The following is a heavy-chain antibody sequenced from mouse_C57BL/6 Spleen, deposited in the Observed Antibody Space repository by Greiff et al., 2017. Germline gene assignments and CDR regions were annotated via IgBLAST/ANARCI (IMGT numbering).Heavy chain of an antibody. D-gene: IGHD2-4*01. Sequence: EVQLQQSGPELVKPGASVKISCKASGYTFTDYYMNWVKQSHGKSLEWIGDINPNNGGTSYNQKFKGKATLTVDKSSSTAYMELRSLTSEDSAVYYCARGGYYDYDGYFDYWGQGTTLTVSS. CDR3: ARGGYYDYDGYFDY. CDR2: INPNNGGT. V-gene: IGHV1-26*01. J-gene: IGHJ2*01. CDR1: GYTFTDYY.